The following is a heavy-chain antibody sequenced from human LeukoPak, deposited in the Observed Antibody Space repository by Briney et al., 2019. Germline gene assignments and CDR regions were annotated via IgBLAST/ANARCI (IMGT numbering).Heavy chain of an antibody. CDR2: IDWDDDK. CDR3: ARIISNSSWYYYYYGMDV. J-gene: IGHJ6*04. D-gene: IGHD6-13*01. Sequence: SGPALVKPTQTLTLTCTFSGFSLSTSGMCVCWIRQPPGKALEWLALIDWDDDKYYSTSLKTRLTISKDTSKNQVVLTMTNMDPVDTATYYCARIISNSSWYYYYYGMDVWGKGTTVTVSS. CDR1: GFSLSTSGMC. V-gene: IGHV2-70*01.